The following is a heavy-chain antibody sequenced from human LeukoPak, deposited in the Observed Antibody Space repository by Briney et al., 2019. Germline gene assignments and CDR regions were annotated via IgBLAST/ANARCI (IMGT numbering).Heavy chain of an antibody. V-gene: IGHV4-59*01. CDR1: GGSISSYY. D-gene: IGHD6-19*01. Sequence: SETLSLTCTVSGGSISSYYWSWIRQPPGKGLEWIGYIYYSGSTNYNPSLKSRVTIPVDTSKNQFSLKLSSVTAADTAVYYCARAPIAVAGLFDYWGQGTLVTVSS. CDR3: ARAPIAVAGLFDY. J-gene: IGHJ4*02. CDR2: IYYSGST.